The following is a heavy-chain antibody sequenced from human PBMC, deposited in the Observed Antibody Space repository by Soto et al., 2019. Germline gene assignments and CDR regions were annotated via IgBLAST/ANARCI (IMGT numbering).Heavy chain of an antibody. CDR3: TTRAGAYYYDSSGYQH. D-gene: IGHD3-22*01. J-gene: IGHJ1*01. Sequence: EVQLVESGGGLVKPGGSLRFSCAASGFTFSNAWMSWVRQAPGKGLEWVGRIKSKTDGGTTDYAAPVKGRFTISRDDSKNTLYLQMNSLKTEDTAVYHCTTRAGAYYYDSSGYQHWGQGTLVTVSS. CDR2: IKSKTDGGTT. V-gene: IGHV3-15*01. CDR1: GFTFSNAW.